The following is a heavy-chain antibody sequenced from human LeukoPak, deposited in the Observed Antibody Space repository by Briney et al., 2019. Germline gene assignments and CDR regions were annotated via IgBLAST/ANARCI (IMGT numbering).Heavy chain of an antibody. D-gene: IGHD3-22*01. CDR3: ASSLDYYDSSGYDY. V-gene: IGHV1-69*04. CDR1: GGTFSSYA. J-gene: IGHJ4*02. CDR2: IIPILGIA. Sequence: SVKVSCKASGGTFSSYAISWVRQAPGQGLEWMGRIIPILGIANYAQKFQGRVTITADKSTSTAYMELSSLRSEDTAVYYGASSLDYYDSSGYDYWGQGTLVTVSS.